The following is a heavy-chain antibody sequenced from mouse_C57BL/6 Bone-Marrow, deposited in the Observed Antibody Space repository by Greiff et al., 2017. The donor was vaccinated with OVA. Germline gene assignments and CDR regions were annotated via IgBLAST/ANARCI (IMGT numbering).Heavy chain of an antibody. D-gene: IGHD1-1*01. J-gene: IGHJ1*03. Sequence: EVHLVESEGGLVQPGSSMKLSCTASGFTFSDYYMAWVRQVPEKGLEWVANINYDGSSTYYLDSLKSRFIISRDNAKNILYLQMSSLKSEDTATYYCAREGGSTVVASNWYFDVWGTGTTVTVSS. CDR3: AREGGSTVVASNWYFDV. CDR2: INYDGSST. V-gene: IGHV5-16*01. CDR1: GFTFSDYY.